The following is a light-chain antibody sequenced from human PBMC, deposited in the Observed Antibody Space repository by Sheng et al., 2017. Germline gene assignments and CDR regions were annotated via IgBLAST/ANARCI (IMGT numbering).Light chain of an antibody. CDR2: AAS. V-gene: IGKV1-27*01. CDR3: QQRSNWPIT. J-gene: IGKJ5*01. CDR1: QDISNY. Sequence: DIQMTQSPSSLSASVGDRVTITCQASQDISNYLNWYQQKPGKVPKLLISAASTLQSGVPSRFSGSGSGTDFTLTISSLEPEDFAVYYCQQRSNWPITFGQGTRLEIK.